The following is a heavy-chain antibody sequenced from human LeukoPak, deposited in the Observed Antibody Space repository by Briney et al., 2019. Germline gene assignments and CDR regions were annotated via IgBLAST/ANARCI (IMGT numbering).Heavy chain of an antibody. CDR1: GFAFSSYA. CDR3: AREERTFGVVIDY. J-gene: IGHJ4*02. CDR2: ISYDGSNK. V-gene: IGHV3-30*01. Sequence: GGSLRLSCAASGFAFSSYAMHWVRQAPGKGLEWVAVISYDGSNKYYADSVKGRFTISRDNSKNTLYLQMNSLRAEDTAVYYCAREERTFGVVIDYWGQGTLVTVSS. D-gene: IGHD3-3*01.